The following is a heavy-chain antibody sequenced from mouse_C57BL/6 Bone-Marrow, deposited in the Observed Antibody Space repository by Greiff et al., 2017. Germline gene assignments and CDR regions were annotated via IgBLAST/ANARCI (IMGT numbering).Heavy chain of an antibody. CDR3: AISLYSYGSSWFAY. V-gene: IGHV1-19*01. CDR2: INPYNGGT. CDR1: GYTFTDYY. Sequence: VQLQQSGPVLVKPGASVKMSCKASGYTFTDYYMNWVKQSHGKSLEWIGVINPYNGGTSYNQKFKGKATLTGDKSSSTAYMELISLTSEDSAVYYCAISLYSYGSSWFAYWGQGTLVTVSA. J-gene: IGHJ3*01. D-gene: IGHD1-1*01.